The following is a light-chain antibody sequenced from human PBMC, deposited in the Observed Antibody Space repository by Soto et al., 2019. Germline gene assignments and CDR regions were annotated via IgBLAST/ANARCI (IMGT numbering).Light chain of an antibody. CDR1: QSVSSGY. V-gene: IGKV3-20*01. CDR2: GAS. Sequence: EIVLTQSPGTLSLSPGERAALSCRASQSVSSGYLAWYQQKPGQAPRLLIYGASTGATGIPDRFSGSGSGTDFTLTISSLQPDDSATYYCQQFNSYPWTFGQGTKVDI. CDR3: QQFNSYPWT. J-gene: IGKJ1*01.